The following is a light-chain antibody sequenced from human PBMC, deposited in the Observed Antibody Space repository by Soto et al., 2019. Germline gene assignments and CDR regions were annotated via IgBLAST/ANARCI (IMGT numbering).Light chain of an antibody. V-gene: IGLV1-40*01. CDR1: SSNIGAGYD. J-gene: IGLJ1*01. CDR3: SSYTSGSSHYV. CDR2: GNS. Sequence: QSVLTQPPSVSGAPGQRVTISCTGSSSNIGAGYDVHWYQQLPGTAPKLLIYGNSNRPSGVPDRFSGSKSGTSASLAITGLQAEDEADYHCSSYTSGSSHYVFGTGTKLTVL.